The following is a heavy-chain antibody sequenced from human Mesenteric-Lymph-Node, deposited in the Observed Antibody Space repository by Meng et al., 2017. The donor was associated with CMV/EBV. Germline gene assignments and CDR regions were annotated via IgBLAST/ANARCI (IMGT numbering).Heavy chain of an antibody. CDR1: GYTFTSYG. D-gene: IGHD1-26*01. V-gene: IGHV1-18*01. CDR2: ISTYNGNT. CDR3: ATPIDGSYYDY. Sequence: ASVKVSCKASGYTFTSYGITWLRQAPGQGLEWMGWISTYNGNTNYAQKFQGRVTMTEDTSTDTAYMELSSLRSEDTAVYYCATPIDGSYYDYWGQGTLVTVSS. J-gene: IGHJ4*02.